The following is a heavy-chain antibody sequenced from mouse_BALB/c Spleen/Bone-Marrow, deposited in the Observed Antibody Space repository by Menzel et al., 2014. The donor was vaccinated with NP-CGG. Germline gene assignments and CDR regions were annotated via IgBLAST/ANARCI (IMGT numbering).Heavy chain of an antibody. D-gene: IGHD2-1*01. J-gene: IGHJ4*01. Sequence: VQLQQSGAELAKPGASVKMSCKASGYTFTSYWMHWVKQRPGQGLEWIGYINPSTGYTDYNQKFNDKATLTADKSSSTAYMQLSSLSSKDSAVYYCARGNHLYAMDYWGQGTSVTVSS. V-gene: IGHV1-7*01. CDR3: ARGNHLYAMDY. CDR1: GYTFTSYW. CDR2: INPSTGYT.